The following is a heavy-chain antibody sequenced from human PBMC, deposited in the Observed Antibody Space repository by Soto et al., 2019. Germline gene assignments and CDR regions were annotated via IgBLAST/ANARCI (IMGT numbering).Heavy chain of an antibody. J-gene: IGHJ5*02. CDR2: IYPGDSDT. CDR1: GNSFNNW. D-gene: IGHD3-10*01. Sequence: GSLKISCKGLGNSFNNWIGWVRQMPGKGLEWVGIIYPGDSDTRYSPSFQGQVTISADKSISTAYLQWSSLRSEDTAVYYCARDAWFGELLSNWFDPWGQGTLVTVSS. CDR3: ARDAWFGELLSNWFDP. V-gene: IGHV5-51*01.